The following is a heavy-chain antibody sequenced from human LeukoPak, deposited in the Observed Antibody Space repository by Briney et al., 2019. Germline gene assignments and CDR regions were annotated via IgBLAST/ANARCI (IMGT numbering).Heavy chain of an antibody. CDR3: ARDVVAAFHFDY. J-gene: IGHJ4*02. D-gene: IGHD6-19*01. CDR2: ISSSSSYI. CDR1: GFTFSSYA. Sequence: GGSLRLSCAASGFTFSSYAMHWVRQAPGKGLEWVSSISSSSSYIYYADSVKGRFTISGDNAKNSLYLRMNSLRAEDTAVYYCARDVVAAFHFDYWGQGTLVTVSS. V-gene: IGHV3-21*01.